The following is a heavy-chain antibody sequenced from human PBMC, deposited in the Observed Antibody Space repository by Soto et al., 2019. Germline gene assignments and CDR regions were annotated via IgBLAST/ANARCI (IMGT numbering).Heavy chain of an antibody. V-gene: IGHV3-64*01. D-gene: IGHD2-2*01. CDR1: GFTFSSYA. Sequence: SLRLSCAASGFTFSSYAMHWVRQAPGKGLEYVSAISSNGGSTYYANSVKGRFTISRDNSKNTLYLQMGSLRAEDMAVYYCARDRCSSTSCYPTYMDVWGKGTTVTVSS. CDR3: ARDRCSSTSCYPTYMDV. J-gene: IGHJ6*03. CDR2: ISSNGGST.